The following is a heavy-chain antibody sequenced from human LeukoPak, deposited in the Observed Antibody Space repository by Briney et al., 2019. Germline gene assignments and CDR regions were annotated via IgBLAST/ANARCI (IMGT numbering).Heavy chain of an antibody. J-gene: IGHJ4*02. CDR1: GYTLTELS. Sequence: GASVKVSCKVSGYTLTELSMHWVRQAPGKGLEWMGGFDPEDGETIYAQKLQGRVTMTTDTSTSTAYMELRSLRSDDTAVYYCARELRGQQLVLFDYWGQGTLVTVSS. D-gene: IGHD6-13*01. CDR2: FDPEDGET. CDR3: ARELRGQQLVLFDY. V-gene: IGHV1-24*01.